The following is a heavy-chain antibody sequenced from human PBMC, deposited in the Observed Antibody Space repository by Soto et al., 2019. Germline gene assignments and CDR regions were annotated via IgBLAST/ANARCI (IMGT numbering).Heavy chain of an antibody. CDR3: ARGGSYASGSHNWFDP. CDR2: IIPILGIA. V-gene: IGHV1-69*02. CDR1: GGTFSSYT. J-gene: IGHJ5*02. Sequence: SVKVSCKASGGTFSSYTISWVRQAPGQGLEWMGRIIPILGIANYAQKFQGRVTITADKSTSTAYMELSSLRSEDTAVYYCARGGSYASGSHNWFDPWGQGTLVTSPQ. D-gene: IGHD3-10*01.